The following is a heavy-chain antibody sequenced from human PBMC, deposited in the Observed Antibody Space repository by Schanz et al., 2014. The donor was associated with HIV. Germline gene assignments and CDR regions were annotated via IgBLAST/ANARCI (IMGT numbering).Heavy chain of an antibody. CDR2: ISYDRSHK. D-gene: IGHD2-15*01. Sequence: VELVESGGGVVQPGRSLRLSCVASGFVFNSFGMHWVRQAPGKGLEWVAVISYDRSHKYYADSVKGRFTISRDSSKNTLYLQMSSLRAEDTAMYYCARGGIWEWDQPDFDYWGQGTLVTVS. V-gene: IGHV3-30*03. CDR1: GFVFNSFG. J-gene: IGHJ4*02. CDR3: ARGGIWEWDQPDFDY.